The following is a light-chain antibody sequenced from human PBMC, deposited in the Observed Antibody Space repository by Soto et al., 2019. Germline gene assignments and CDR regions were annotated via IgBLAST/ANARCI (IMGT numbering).Light chain of an antibody. CDR3: SSYTISSTWV. CDR1: SSDFGAQNS. Sequence: QSVLTQPASVSGSPGQSIAISCTGTSSDFGAQNSVSWYQQHPGTAPRLIIYEVSYRPSGVSDRFSGSKSDNTASLTISGLQAEDEADYYCSSYTISSTWVFGGGTKVTVL. V-gene: IGLV2-14*01. J-gene: IGLJ3*02. CDR2: EVS.